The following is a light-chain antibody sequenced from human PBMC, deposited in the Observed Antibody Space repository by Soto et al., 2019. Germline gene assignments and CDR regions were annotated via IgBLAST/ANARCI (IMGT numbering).Light chain of an antibody. Sequence: EIVMTQSPATLSVSPGERATLSCRASQSVSSNLAWYQQKPGQAPRLLIYDASTRATGIPARFSGSGSGTEFALTFSSRQSEDFAVYYCLQYNDWPRTFGQRTKVEIK. V-gene: IGKV3-15*01. CDR2: DAS. CDR3: LQYNDWPRT. CDR1: QSVSSN. J-gene: IGKJ1*01.